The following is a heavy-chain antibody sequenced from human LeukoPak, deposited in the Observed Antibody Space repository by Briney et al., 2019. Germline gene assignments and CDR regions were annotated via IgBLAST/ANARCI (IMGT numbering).Heavy chain of an antibody. Sequence: ASVKVSCKASGYTFTNYYMHWVRQAPGQGLEWMGIVNPSDGGTTYAQQFQGRVTMTRDTSTSTVHMELSSLRSEDTAVHYCATGRWSYDYWGQGTLVTVSS. J-gene: IGHJ4*02. CDR1: GYTFTNYY. CDR3: ATGRWSYDY. V-gene: IGHV1-46*01. D-gene: IGHD4-23*01. CDR2: VNPSDGGT.